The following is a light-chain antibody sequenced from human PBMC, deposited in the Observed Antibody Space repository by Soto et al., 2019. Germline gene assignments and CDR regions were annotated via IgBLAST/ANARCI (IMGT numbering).Light chain of an antibody. CDR2: GAS. CDR1: QSVNNN. Sequence: EIVMTQSPATLSVSPGERTTLSCRASQSVNNNVAWYQHKPGQPPRLLFSGASTRATGIPARFSGSGSGTEFALTISSLQSEDFAVYVCQQGTFGQGTKLEIK. J-gene: IGKJ2*01. V-gene: IGKV3-15*01. CDR3: QQGT.